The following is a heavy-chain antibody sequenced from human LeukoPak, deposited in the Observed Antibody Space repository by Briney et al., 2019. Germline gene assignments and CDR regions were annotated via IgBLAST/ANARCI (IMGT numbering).Heavy chain of an antibody. CDR1: GFTFSNYA. V-gene: IGHV3-21*01. CDR2: ISTSSSYI. CDR3: ARGEWSSSPFDY. Sequence: GGSLRLSCAASGFTFSNYAMNWVRQAPGKGLEWVSFISTSSSYIYYADSVKGRFTVSRDNARNSLYLQMNSLRAEDTAVYYCARGEWSSSPFDYWGQGTLVTVSS. D-gene: IGHD2-8*01. J-gene: IGHJ4*02.